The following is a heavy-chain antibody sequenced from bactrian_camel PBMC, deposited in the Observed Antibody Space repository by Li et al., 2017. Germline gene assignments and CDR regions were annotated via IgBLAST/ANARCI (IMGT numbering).Heavy chain of an antibody. CDR3: AADARQYAGSWRSLDADSFDY. CDR2: ISRDDVT. V-gene: IGHV3S55*01. D-gene: IGHD6*01. CDR1: GMTFSWYC. Sequence: HVQLVESGGGSVQAGGSLRLSCAASGMTFSWYCMGWYRQAPGMEREGVAAISRDDVTVYRDSAKGRFTISKDNAKNTLFLQMNSLKPEDTAMYYCAADARQYAGSWRSLDADSFDYWGQGTQVTVS. J-gene: IGHJ4*01.